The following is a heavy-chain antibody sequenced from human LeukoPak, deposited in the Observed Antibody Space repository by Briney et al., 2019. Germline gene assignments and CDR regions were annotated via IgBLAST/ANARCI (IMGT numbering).Heavy chain of an antibody. CDR3: ARVGYSYDSSGNYGFDY. J-gene: IGHJ4*02. V-gene: IGHV1-46*01. D-gene: IGHD3-22*01. Sequence: ASVKVSCKASGCTFTSYYMHWVRQAPGQGLEWMGIINPSGGSTSYAQKFQGRVTMTRDTSTSTVYMELSSLRSEDTAVYYCARVGYSYDSSGNYGFDYWGQGTLVTVSS. CDR1: GCTFTSYY. CDR2: INPSGGST.